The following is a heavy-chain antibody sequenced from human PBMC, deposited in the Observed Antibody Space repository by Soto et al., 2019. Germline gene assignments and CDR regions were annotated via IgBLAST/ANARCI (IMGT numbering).Heavy chain of an antibody. CDR3: TRPLSASYYGGNRPSDY. CDR1: GFTFSGSA. D-gene: IGHD4-17*01. Sequence: GGSLRLSCAASGFTFSGSAMHWVRQASGKGLEWVGRIRSKANSYATAYAASVKGRFTISRDDSKNTAYLQMNSLKTEDTAVYYCTRPLSASYYGGNRPSDYWGQGTLVTVSS. V-gene: IGHV3-73*01. CDR2: IRSKANSYAT. J-gene: IGHJ4*02.